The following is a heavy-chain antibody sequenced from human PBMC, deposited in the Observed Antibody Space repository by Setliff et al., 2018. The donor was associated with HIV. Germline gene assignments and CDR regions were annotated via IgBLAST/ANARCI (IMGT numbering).Heavy chain of an antibody. D-gene: IGHD6-6*01. V-gene: IGHV4-31*03. CDR1: GVSVGSGDYY. Sequence: SETLSLTCSVSGVSVGSGDYYWHWIRQHPEKALEWIGYIFHSGDTYYNPSLKRRISMSVDTSKNQFSLELTSLTAADMAVYYCATRPRIAARPFDYWGQGMLVTVSS. CDR2: IFHSGDT. CDR3: ATRPRIAARPFDY. J-gene: IGHJ4*02.